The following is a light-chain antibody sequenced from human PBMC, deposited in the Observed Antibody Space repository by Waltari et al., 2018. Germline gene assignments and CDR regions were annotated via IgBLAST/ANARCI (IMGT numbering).Light chain of an antibody. V-gene: IGLV4-69*01. Sequence: QLVLTQSPSASASLGASVKLTCTLSSGHSSNVIAWLQQQPEKGPRYLMKVNSDGSHSKGDVIPVRFSGSSSGAERYLTISSLQSEDEADYYCQTGGHGTWVFGGGTKLTVL. J-gene: IGLJ3*02. CDR2: VNSDGSH. CDR1: SGHSSNV. CDR3: QTGGHGTWV.